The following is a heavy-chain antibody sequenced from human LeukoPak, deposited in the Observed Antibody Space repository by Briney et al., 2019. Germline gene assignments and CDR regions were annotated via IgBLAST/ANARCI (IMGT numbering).Heavy chain of an antibody. J-gene: IGHJ6*02. CDR1: GYTFTGYY. CDR3: ARARRIAAASDYYGMDV. D-gene: IGHD6-13*01. Sequence: ASVKVSCKASGYTFTGYYMHWVRQAPGQGLEWMGWINPNSGGTNYAQKFQGRVTMTRDTSISTAYMELSRLRSDDTAVYYCARARRIAAASDYYGMDVWGQGTTVTVSS. CDR2: INPNSGGT. V-gene: IGHV1-2*02.